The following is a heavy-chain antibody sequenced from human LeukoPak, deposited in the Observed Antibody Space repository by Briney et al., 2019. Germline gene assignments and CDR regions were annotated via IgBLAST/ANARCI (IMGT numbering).Heavy chain of an antibody. Sequence: PSETLSLTCAVYGGSFSGYYWSWIRQPPGKGLEWIGEINHSGGTNYNPSLKSRVTISVDTSKNQFSLKLSSVTAADTAVYYCAREFVQGSSLPYFDYWGQGTLVTVSS. CDR2: INHSGGT. J-gene: IGHJ4*02. CDR1: GGSFSGYY. CDR3: AREFVQGSSLPYFDY. V-gene: IGHV4-34*01. D-gene: IGHD1-26*01.